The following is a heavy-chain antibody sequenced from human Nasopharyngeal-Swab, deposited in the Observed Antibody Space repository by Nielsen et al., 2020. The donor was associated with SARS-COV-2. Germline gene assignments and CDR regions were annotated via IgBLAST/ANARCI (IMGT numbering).Heavy chain of an antibody. J-gene: IGHJ3*02. CDR1: GGSISSYN. V-gene: IGHV4-59*01. Sequence: SETLSLTCTVSGGSISSYNWSWIRQPPGKGLEWIGYIYYSGSTNYNPSLKSRVTISVDTSKNQFSLKLSSVTAADTAVYYCARTGDLDIVVVPAALWVFDIWGQGTMVTVSS. CDR3: ARTGDLDIVVVPAALWVFDI. CDR2: IYYSGST. D-gene: IGHD2-2*03.